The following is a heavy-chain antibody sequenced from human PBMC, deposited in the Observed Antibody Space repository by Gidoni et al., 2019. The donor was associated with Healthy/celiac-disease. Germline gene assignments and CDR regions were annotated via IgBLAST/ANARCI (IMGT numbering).Heavy chain of an antibody. CDR1: GFTCGDYA. J-gene: IGHJ6*02. V-gene: IGHV3-49*03. D-gene: IGHD3-3*01. Sequence: EVQLVESGGGLVQPGRSLRLSCTAAGFTCGDYAMSWFRQAPGKGLEWVGFIRSKAYGGTTEYAASVKGRFTISRDDSKSIAYLQMNSLKTEDTAVYYCTGSPLRFLYGMDVWGQGTTVTVSS. CDR2: IRSKAYGGTT. CDR3: TGSPLRFLYGMDV.